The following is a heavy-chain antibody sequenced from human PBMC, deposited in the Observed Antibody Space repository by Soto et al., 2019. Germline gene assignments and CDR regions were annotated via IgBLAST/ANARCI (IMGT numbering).Heavy chain of an antibody. CDR1: GGSISSYY. J-gene: IGHJ6*03. Sequence: SETLSLTCTVSGGSISSYYWSWIRQPPGKGLEWIGYIYYSGSTNYNPSLKSRVTISVDTSKNQFSLKLSSVTAADTAVYYCARVGYCSGGSCYERSVSYYYYMDVWGKGTTVTVSS. CDR2: IYYSGST. CDR3: ARVGYCSGGSCYERSVSYYYYMDV. D-gene: IGHD2-15*01. V-gene: IGHV4-59*01.